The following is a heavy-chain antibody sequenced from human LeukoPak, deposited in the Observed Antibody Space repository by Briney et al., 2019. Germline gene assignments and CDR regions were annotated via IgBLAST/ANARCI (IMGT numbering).Heavy chain of an antibody. CDR2: IRSKTYGGTT. J-gene: IGHJ4*02. CDR3: TKHYGSGKYYFDY. CDR1: GFTFGDYA. D-gene: IGHD3-10*01. Sequence: PGGSLRLSCTASGFTFGDYAMTWGRQAPGKGVGGVGFIRSKTYGGTTEYAASLKDRFTISRDDSKSIAYLQMNSLKTEGTAVYYCTKHYGSGKYYFDYWGQGTLVTVSS. V-gene: IGHV3-49*04.